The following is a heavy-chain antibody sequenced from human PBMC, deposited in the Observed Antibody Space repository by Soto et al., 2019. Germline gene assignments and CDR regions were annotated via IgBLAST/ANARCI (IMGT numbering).Heavy chain of an antibody. D-gene: IGHD3-10*01. CDR3: ARVRVDYGSGTTYYCCGMDV. CDR2: IIPIFGTA. V-gene: IGHV1-69*13. J-gene: IGHJ6*02. Sequence: ASVKVSCKASGGTFSSYAISWVRQAPGQGLEWMGGIIPIFGTANYAQKFQGRVTIIADESTSTAYMELSSLRSEDTAVYYCARVRVDYGSGTTYYCCGMDVWRQGTTVTVSS. CDR1: GGTFSSYA.